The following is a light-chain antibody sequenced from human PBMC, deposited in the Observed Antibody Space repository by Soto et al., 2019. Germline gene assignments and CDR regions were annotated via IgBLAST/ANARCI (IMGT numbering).Light chain of an antibody. V-gene: IGKV3-20*01. CDR1: QSVRSGH. CDR2: DAS. Sequence: ESVLTQSPGTLSLSPGDRATLSCRASQSVRSGHLAWYQQKPGQAPRLVIYDASTRATGIPDRFSGGGSGTDFTLTISRVEPEDFAVYYCHQYGRSASSITFGPGTKVVIK. CDR3: HQYGRSASSIT. J-gene: IGKJ3*01.